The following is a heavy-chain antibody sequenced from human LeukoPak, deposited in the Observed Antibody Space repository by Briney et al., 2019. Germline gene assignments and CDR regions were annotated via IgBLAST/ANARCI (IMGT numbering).Heavy chain of an antibody. CDR2: IYSGGIT. CDR1: GFSVSGNN. Sequence: PGGSLRLSCAASGFSVSGNNMNWVRQAPGKGLEWVSVIYSGGITYYADSVKGRFTISRDNSKNTLYLQMTSLRAEDTAVYYCARDQYYDFWSGYRVDSWGQGTMVTVSS. D-gene: IGHD3-3*01. V-gene: IGHV3-53*01. J-gene: IGHJ3*02. CDR3: ARDQYYDFWSGYRVDS.